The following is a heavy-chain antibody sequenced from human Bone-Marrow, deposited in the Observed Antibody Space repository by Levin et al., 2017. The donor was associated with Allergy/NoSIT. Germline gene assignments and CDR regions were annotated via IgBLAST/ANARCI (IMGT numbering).Heavy chain of an antibody. CDR1: GYTFTNFD. D-gene: IGHD2-8*01. V-gene: IGHV1-8*01. J-gene: IGHJ5*01. CDR2: VNPVSGNT. Sequence: GGSLRLSCKGSGYTFTNFDINWVRQAAGQGLEWMGWVNPVSGNTGYAQKFQDRVTMTTNTPISTAYMELSSLRSDDTAVYYCTTTLAHTNNDWFGSWGQGTLVTVSP. CDR3: TTTLAHTNNDWFGS.